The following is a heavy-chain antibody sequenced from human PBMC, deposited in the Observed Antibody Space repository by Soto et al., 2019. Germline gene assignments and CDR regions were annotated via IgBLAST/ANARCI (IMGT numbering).Heavy chain of an antibody. J-gene: IGHJ6*04. D-gene: IGHD2-2*01. CDR3: ARELNRYCSSTSCLLMVCQHSYCTVV. CDR1: GYTFTSYY. Sequence: ASVKVSCKASGYTFTSYYMHWVRQAPGQGLEWMGIINPSGGSTSYAQKFQGRVTMTRDTSTSTVYMELSSLRSEDTAVYYCARELNRYCSSTSCLLMVCQHSYCTVVRDTGPTVT. CDR2: INPSGGST. V-gene: IGHV1-46*01.